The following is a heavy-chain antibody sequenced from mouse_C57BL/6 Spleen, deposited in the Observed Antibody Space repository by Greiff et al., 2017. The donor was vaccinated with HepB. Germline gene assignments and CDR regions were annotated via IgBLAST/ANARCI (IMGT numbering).Heavy chain of an antibody. CDR1: GFTFSDYG. V-gene: IGHV5-17*01. CDR3: ANIYYGNSYAMDY. CDR2: ISSGSSTI. D-gene: IGHD2-1*01. J-gene: IGHJ4*01. Sequence: EVQVVESGGGLVKPGGSLKLSCAASGFTFSDYGMHWVRQAPEKGLEWVAYISSGSSTIYYADTVKGRFTISRDNAKNTQFLQMTSLRSEDTAMYYCANIYYGNSYAMDYWGQGTSVTVSS.